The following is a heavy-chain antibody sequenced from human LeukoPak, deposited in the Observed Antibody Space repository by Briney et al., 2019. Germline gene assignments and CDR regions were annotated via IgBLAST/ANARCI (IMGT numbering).Heavy chain of an antibody. CDR3: ARPNITSYYDSRGYDAFDV. Sequence: WESLKISCKGSGYRFTSCWIGWVRQMPGKGLEWMAIIYPGDSDTRYSPSFQGQVTISADKSVNTAYLQWSSLKASDTAMYYCARPNITSYYDSRGYDAFDVWGQGTMVTVYS. J-gene: IGHJ3*01. CDR1: GYRFTSCW. D-gene: IGHD3-22*01. CDR2: IYPGDSDT. V-gene: IGHV5-51*01.